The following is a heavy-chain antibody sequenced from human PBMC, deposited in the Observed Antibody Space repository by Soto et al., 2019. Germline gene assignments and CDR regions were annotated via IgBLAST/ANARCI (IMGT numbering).Heavy chain of an antibody. D-gene: IGHD3-9*01. J-gene: IGHJ6*02. Sequence: ASVKVSCKASGYTFTGYYMHWVRQAPGQGLEWMGWINPNSGGTNYAQKFQGWVTMTRDTSISTAYMELSRLRSDDTAVYYCARGLSYDILTGMDRDGMDVWGQGTTVTVSS. CDR1: GYTFTGYY. CDR3: ARGLSYDILTGMDRDGMDV. V-gene: IGHV1-2*04. CDR2: INPNSGGT.